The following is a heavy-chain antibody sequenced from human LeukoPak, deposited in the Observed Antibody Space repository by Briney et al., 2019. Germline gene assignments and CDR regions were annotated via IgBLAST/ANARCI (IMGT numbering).Heavy chain of an antibody. Sequence: PSETLSLTCAVYGGSFSDYYWSWIRQPPGKGLEWIGEINHSGSTSYNPSLKSRVTISVDTSKNQFSLKLSSVTAADTAVYYCARGTTVISDSWGQGTLVTVSS. CDR2: INHSGST. CDR3: ARGTTVISDS. D-gene: IGHD4-17*01. CDR1: GGSFSDYY. J-gene: IGHJ4*02. V-gene: IGHV4-34*01.